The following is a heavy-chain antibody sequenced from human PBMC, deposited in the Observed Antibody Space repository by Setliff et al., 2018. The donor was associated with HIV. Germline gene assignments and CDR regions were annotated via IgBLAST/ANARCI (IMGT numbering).Heavy chain of an antibody. Sequence: SSETLSLTCTVSGGSISSSSYYWGWIRQPPGKGLEWIGYIYYTGSTYFNPSLKSRVTLSIDTSKNQLSLKLSSVTAADTAVYYCAHYYYDTSGQPFDYWGQGTLVTVSS. CDR3: AHYYYDTSGQPFDY. CDR1: GGSISSSSYY. V-gene: IGHV4-30-4*08. D-gene: IGHD3-22*01. CDR2: IYYTGST. J-gene: IGHJ4*02.